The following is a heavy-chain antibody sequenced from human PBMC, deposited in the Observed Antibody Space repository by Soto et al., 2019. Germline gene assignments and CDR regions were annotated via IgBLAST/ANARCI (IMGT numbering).Heavy chain of an antibody. Sequence: QPGGSLRLSCAASGFTVSSYYMSWVRQAPGKGLEWVSVIYSGGSTYYVDSVKGRFTISRDNSKSTLYLQMNSLRAEDTAVYYCAAHSGNYQLDYWGQGTLVTVSS. CDR2: IYSGGST. CDR3: AAHSGNYQLDY. V-gene: IGHV3-53*01. CDR1: GFTVSSYY. J-gene: IGHJ4*02. D-gene: IGHD1-26*01.